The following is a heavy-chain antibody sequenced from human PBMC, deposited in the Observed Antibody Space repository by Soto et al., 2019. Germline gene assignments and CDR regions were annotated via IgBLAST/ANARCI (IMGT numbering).Heavy chain of an antibody. CDR2: INPNNGAT. Sequence: QVQLVQSGAEVKKPGASVKVSCKAPRYIFTAYCMHWVRQAPGQGIEWMGWINPNNGATHYGPSFQGRVRITSDRAISTTYMELSRLRSDDTDVAYCASDGPGARFDPWGQGDLVIV. V-gene: IGHV1-2*02. CDR1: RYIFTAYC. CDR3: ASDGPGARFDP. J-gene: IGHJ5*02.